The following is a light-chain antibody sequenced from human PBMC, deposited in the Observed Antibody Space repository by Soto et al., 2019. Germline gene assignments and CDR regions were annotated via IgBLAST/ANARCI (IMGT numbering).Light chain of an antibody. J-gene: IGKJ3*01. Sequence: DIPMTQSPSTLSASVGDRVTITCRASQSISTWLAWYQQKPGKAPKLLIYDASSLESGVPSRFSGSGSGTAFTLTISGLQPDDFATYYCQQFDTFSPTFGPGTKVHIK. V-gene: IGKV1-5*01. CDR1: QSISTW. CDR3: QQFDTFSPT. CDR2: DAS.